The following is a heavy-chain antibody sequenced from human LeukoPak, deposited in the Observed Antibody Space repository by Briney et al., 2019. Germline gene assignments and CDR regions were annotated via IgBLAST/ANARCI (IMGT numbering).Heavy chain of an antibody. CDR3: AKGAEGEWHVDY. Sequence: GGSLRLSCAAFGFTFSSYAISWVRQAPGKGLEWGSPISCSGCSTYYADPVKGRFTISRDNPQKTLFLQMNSLRAAETGVYYLAKGAEGEWHVDYWGEGALVTVSS. V-gene: IGHV3-23*01. D-gene: IGHD3-16*01. CDR2: ISCSGCST. CDR1: GFTFSSYA. J-gene: IGHJ4*02.